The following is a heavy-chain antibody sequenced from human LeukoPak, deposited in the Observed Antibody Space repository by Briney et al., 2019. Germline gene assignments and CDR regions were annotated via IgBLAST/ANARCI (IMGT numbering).Heavy chain of an antibody. CDR2: IYYSGNT. D-gene: IGHD3-10*01. CDR3: ARDEYPYGGRTHPYFFDY. J-gene: IGHJ4*02. V-gene: IGHV4-39*07. Sequence: TSETLSLTCTVSGGSISSSSYYWGWIRQPPGKGLEWIGSIYYSGNTYYNPSLKSRITISVDTSKNQFSLKLSSVTAADAAVYYCARDEYPYGGRTHPYFFDYWGQGTLVTVSS. CDR1: GGSISSSSYY.